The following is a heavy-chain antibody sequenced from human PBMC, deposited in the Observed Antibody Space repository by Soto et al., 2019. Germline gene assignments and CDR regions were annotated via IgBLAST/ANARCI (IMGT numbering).Heavy chain of an antibody. V-gene: IGHV3-9*01. CDR1: GFTFDDYA. D-gene: IGHD3-10*01. CDR2: ISWNSGNM. J-gene: IGHJ5*02. CDR3: AKAQGLYASGVNWFDP. Sequence: EVQLVESGGGLVQPGRSLRLSCAASGFTFDDYAMHWVRQAPGKGLEWVSGISWNSGNMGYADSVKGRFIISRDNAKNSVYLQMNSLRAEDTALYYCAKAQGLYASGVNWFDPWGQGTLVTVSS.